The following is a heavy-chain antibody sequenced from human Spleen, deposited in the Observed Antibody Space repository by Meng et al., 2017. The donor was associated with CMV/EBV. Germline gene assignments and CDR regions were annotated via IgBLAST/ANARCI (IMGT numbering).Heavy chain of an antibody. CDR1: GYTFTSYG. CDR3: ARDSTGFRPSTSFDY. D-gene: IGHD5-12*01. CDR2: ISAYNGNT. V-gene: IGHV1-18*01. Sequence: QVQRVQSGAEVKKPGASVKVSCKASGYTFTSYGISWVRQAPGQGLEWMGWISAYNGNTNYAQKLQGRVTMTTDTSTSTAYMELRSLRSDDTAVYYCARDSTGFRPSTSFDYWGQGTLVTVSS. J-gene: IGHJ4*02.